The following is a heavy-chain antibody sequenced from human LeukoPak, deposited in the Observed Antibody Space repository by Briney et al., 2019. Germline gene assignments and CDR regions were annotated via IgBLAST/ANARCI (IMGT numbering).Heavy chain of an antibody. Sequence: PSETLSLTCTVSGXSISSSSYYWDWIRQPPGKGLEWIGSIYYSGSTYYNPSLKSRVTISVDTSKKQLSLKLSSVTAADTAVYYCARQDDYNFDYWGQGTLVTVSS. D-gene: IGHD5-24*01. CDR3: ARQDDYNFDY. J-gene: IGHJ4*02. CDR2: IYYSGST. CDR1: GXSISSSSYY. V-gene: IGHV4-39*01.